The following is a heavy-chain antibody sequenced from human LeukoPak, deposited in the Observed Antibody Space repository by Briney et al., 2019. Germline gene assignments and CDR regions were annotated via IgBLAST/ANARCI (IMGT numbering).Heavy chain of an antibody. CDR3: ARTRGGSQPYDAFDI. D-gene: IGHD5-12*01. J-gene: IGHJ3*02. Sequence: GESLKISCKGSGYSFTSYWIGWVRQMPGKGLEWMGIIYPGDSDTRYSPSFQGQVTISADKSISTAYLQWSSLKASDTAMYYCARTRGGSQPYDAFDIWGQGTMVTVSS. CDR2: IYPGDSDT. CDR1: GYSFTSYW. V-gene: IGHV5-51*01.